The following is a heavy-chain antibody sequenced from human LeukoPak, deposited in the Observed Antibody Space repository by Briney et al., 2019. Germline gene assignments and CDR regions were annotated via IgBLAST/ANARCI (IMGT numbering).Heavy chain of an antibody. CDR3: ARDRYYYGSGSYYRVYYYYGMDV. CDR2: INSDGSST. V-gene: IGHV3-74*01. J-gene: IGHJ6*02. D-gene: IGHD3-10*01. Sequence: GGSLRLSCAASGFTFSSYWMHWVRQAPGKGLVWVSRINSDGSSTSYADSVKGRFTISRDNSKNTLHLQMNSLRAEDTAVYYCARDRYYYGSGSYYRVYYYYGMDVWGQGTTVTVSS. CDR1: GFTFSSYW.